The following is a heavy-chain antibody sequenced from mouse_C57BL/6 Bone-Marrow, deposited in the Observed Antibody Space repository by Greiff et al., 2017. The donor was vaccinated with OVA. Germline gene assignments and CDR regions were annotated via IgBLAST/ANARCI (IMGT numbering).Heavy chain of an antibody. D-gene: IGHD3-3*01. J-gene: IGHJ1*03. CDR3: AKRAWYFDV. CDR2: IYPRDGST. CDR1: AYTFPDHP. V-gene: IGHV1-78*01. Sequence: VQLHQSAAELLKPGPSVKISCKVSAYTFPDHPIHWLKQRPEQGLEWIGYIYPRDGSTKYNEKFKGKATLTADKSSSTAYMQLNSLTSEDSAVYFCAKRAWYFDVWGTGTTVTVSS.